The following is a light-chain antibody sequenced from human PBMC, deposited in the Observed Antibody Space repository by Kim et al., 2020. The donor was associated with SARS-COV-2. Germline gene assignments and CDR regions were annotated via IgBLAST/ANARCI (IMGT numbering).Light chain of an antibody. V-gene: IGKV4-1*01. CDR1: QSVLYSSNNNNY. CDR3: QQYYTTPHT. Sequence: DIVMTQSPDSLAVSLGERATINCKSSQSVLYSSNNNNYLTWYQQKAGQPPKVLIYWASTRESGVPDRFSGSGSGTDFTLTISSLQAEDVAVYYCQQYYTTPHTFVGGTKVDIK. J-gene: IGKJ4*01. CDR2: WAS.